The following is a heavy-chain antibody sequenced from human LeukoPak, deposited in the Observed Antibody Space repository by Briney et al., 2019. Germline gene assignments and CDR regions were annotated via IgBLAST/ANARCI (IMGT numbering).Heavy chain of an antibody. CDR2: ISSSGSTI. J-gene: IGHJ5*02. CDR3: ARATMVIRSNWFDP. V-gene: IGHV3-11*04. D-gene: IGHD3-10*01. CDR1: GLTFSDYY. Sequence: GGSLRLSCAASGLTFSDYYMSWIRQAPGKGLEWVSYISSSGSTIYYADSVKGRFTISRDNAKNSLYLQMNSLRAEDTAVYYCARATMVIRSNWFDPWGQGTLVTVSS.